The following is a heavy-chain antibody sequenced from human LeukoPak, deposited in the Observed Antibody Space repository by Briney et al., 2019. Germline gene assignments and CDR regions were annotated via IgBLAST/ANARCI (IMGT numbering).Heavy chain of an antibody. CDR1: GGSISSYY. CDR3: ARVATMFGVVVY. D-gene: IGHD3-3*01. J-gene: IGHJ4*02. V-gene: IGHV4-59*08. CDR2: ISYSGST. Sequence: SETLSLTCTVSGGSISSYYWSWIRQPPGKGLEWIGYISYSGSTNYNPSLKSRVTISVDTSKNQFSLKLSSVTAADTAVYYCARVATMFGVVVYWGQGTLVTVSS.